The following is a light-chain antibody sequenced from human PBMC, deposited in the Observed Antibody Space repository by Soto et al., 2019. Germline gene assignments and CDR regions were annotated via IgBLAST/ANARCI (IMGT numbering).Light chain of an antibody. CDR2: GAS. V-gene: IGKV3D-15*01. CDR3: QQYDNWPLT. CDR1: QSVRDN. J-gene: IGKJ4*01. Sequence: EMEMTQSPATLPVSPGERATLSCRASQSVRDNLAWYQQKPGQAPRLLIYGASTRATGIPARFSGIGSGTEFSLTISSLQSEDFAVYYCQQYDNWPLTFGGGTKVEIK.